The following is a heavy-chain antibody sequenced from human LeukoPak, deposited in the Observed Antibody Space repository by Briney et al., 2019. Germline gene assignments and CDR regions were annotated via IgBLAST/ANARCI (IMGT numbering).Heavy chain of an antibody. Sequence: SVKVSCKASGGTFSSYAISWVRQAPGQGLEWMGGIIPIFGTANYAQKFQGRVTMTRDTSTSTVYMELSSLRSEDTAVYYCAREGWELYDYWGQGTLVTVSS. J-gene: IGHJ4*02. CDR1: GGTFSSYA. V-gene: IGHV1-69*05. D-gene: IGHD1-26*01. CDR2: IIPIFGTA. CDR3: AREGWELYDY.